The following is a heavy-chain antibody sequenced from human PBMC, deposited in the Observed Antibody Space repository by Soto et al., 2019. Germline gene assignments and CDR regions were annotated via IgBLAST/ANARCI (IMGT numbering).Heavy chain of an antibody. V-gene: IGHV4-34*01. J-gene: IGHJ4*02. Sequence: SETLSLTCAVYGGSFSGYYWSWIRQPPGKGLEWIGEINHSGSTNYNPSLKSRVTISVDTSKNQFSLKLSSVTAADTAVYYCARGRGFRPAAIRRYFDYWGQGTLVTVSS. CDR3: ARGRGFRPAAIRRYFDY. CDR2: INHSGST. D-gene: IGHD2-2*01. CDR1: GGSFSGYY.